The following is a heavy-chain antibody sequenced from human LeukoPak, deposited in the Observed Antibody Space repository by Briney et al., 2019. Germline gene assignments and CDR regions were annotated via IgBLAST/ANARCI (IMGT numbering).Heavy chain of an antibody. CDR3: ARDRDGYNSVDY. Sequence: GGSLRLSCATSGFTFNGSALHWVRQAPGKGLEWVSSISSSSTYIYYADSVKGRFSISRDNAKNSLYLQMNSLRAEDTAVYYCARDRDGYNSVDYWGQGTLVTVSS. CDR1: GFTFNGSA. V-gene: IGHV3-21*01. J-gene: IGHJ4*02. D-gene: IGHD5-24*01. CDR2: ISSSSTYI.